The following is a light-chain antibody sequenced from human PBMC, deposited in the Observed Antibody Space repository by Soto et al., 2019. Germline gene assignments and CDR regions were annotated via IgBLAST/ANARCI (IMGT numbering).Light chain of an antibody. CDR1: QSISSW. CDR2: DAS. J-gene: IGKJ1*01. CDR3: QQYNSYWT. Sequence: DIQMTQSPSTLSASVGDRVTITCRASQSISSWLAWYQQKPGRAPKLLIYDASSWESGVPSRFSGRGSGTDFTLTISSLQPDYFATYYCQQYNSYWTFGHGTMVEIK. V-gene: IGKV1-5*01.